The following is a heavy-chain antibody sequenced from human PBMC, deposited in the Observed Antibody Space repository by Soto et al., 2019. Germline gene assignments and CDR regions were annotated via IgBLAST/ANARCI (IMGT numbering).Heavy chain of an antibody. V-gene: IGHV3-72*01. Sequence: EVQLVESGGGLVQPGGSLRLSCAASGFTFSDHYMDWVRQAPGKGLEWVGRIRNRGNGYTTGYAASVKGRFTISRDDSSNSLYLRMNDLKTEGTAVYFCARRPAAGGLDVWGQGTTVTVSS. D-gene: IGHD6-19*01. CDR1: GFTFSDHY. J-gene: IGHJ6*02. CDR2: IRNRGNGYTT. CDR3: ARRPAAGGLDV.